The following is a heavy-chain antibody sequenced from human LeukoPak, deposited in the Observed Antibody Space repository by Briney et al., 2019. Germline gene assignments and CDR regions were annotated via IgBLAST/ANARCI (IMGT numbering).Heavy chain of an antibody. CDR3: AREILGYCSGGSCYHDAFDI. J-gene: IGHJ3*02. Sequence: QTGGSLRLSCAASGFTFSSYSMDWVRQAPGKGLEWVSYISSSSSTIYYADSVKGRFTISRDNAKNSLYLQMNSLRAEDTAVYYCAREILGYCSGGSCYHDAFDIWGQGTMVTVSS. D-gene: IGHD2-15*01. CDR2: ISSSSSTI. V-gene: IGHV3-48*01. CDR1: GFTFSSYS.